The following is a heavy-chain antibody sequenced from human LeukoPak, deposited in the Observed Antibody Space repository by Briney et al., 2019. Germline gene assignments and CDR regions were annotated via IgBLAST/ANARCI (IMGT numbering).Heavy chain of an antibody. J-gene: IGHJ6*03. CDR2: IYHSGST. CDR3: ARGERFAYYYYYYMDV. V-gene: IGHV4-30-2*01. CDR1: GGSISSGGYY. Sequence: SSETLSLTCTVSGGSISSGGYYWSWIRQPPGKGLEWIGYIYHSGSTYYNPSLKSRVTISVDRSKNQFSLRLSSVTAADTAVYYCARGERFAYYYYYYMDVWGKGTTVTVSS.